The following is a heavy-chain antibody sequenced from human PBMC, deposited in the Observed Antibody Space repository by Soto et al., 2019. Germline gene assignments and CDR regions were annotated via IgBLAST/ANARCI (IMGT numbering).Heavy chain of an antibody. CDR2: IYYSGST. V-gene: IGHV4-59*12. CDR1: GGSISSYY. D-gene: IGHD3-22*01. Sequence: SETLSLTCTVSGGSISSYYWSWIRQPPGKGLEWIGYIYYSGSTNYNPSLKSRVTISVDTSKNQFSLKLSSVTAADTAVYYCARVYDDSSGEPTSGFDYWGQGTLVTVSS. J-gene: IGHJ4*02. CDR3: ARVYDDSSGEPTSGFDY.